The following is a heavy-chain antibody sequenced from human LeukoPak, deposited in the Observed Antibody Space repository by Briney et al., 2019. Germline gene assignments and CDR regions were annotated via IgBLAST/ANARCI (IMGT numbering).Heavy chain of an antibody. CDR1: GFTFSNAW. V-gene: IGHV3-15*01. CDR3: TTDVDTAMEFDY. CDR2: IKSKTDGGTT. Sequence: AGGSLRLSCAASGFTFSNAWMSWVRQAPGKGLEWVGRIKSKTDGGTTDYAAPVKGRFTISRDDSKNTLYLQMNSLKTEDTAVYYCTTDVDTAMEFDYWGQGTLVTVSS. D-gene: IGHD5-18*01. J-gene: IGHJ4*02.